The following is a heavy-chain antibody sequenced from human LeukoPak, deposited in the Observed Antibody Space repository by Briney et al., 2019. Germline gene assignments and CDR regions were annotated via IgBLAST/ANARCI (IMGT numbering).Heavy chain of an antibody. CDR2: ISYVGSNK. J-gene: IGHJ4*02. CDR3: AKDSGSSTQDIDY. Sequence: PGGSLRLSCAASGFTFSSYGMHWVRRAPGKGLEWVAVISYVGSNKYYADSVKGRFTISRDNSKNTLYLQMNSLRAEDTAVYYCAKDSGSSTQDIDYWGQGTLVTVSS. V-gene: IGHV3-30*18. CDR1: GFTFSSYG. D-gene: IGHD6-13*01.